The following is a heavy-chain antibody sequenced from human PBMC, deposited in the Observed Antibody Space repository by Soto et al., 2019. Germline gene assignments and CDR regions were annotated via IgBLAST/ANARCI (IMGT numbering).Heavy chain of an antibody. Sequence: EVQLVQSGAEVKKPGESLRISCKGSGYSFTSYWISWVRQMPGKGLEWMGRIDPSDSYTNYSTSFQGHVTISADKSISNAYLQWSSLKASDTAMYYCASSHSSGWPYNEFDYWGQGTLVTVSS. CDR1: GYSFTSYW. CDR3: ASSHSSGWPYNEFDY. D-gene: IGHD6-19*01. J-gene: IGHJ4*02. V-gene: IGHV5-10-1*03. CDR2: IDPSDSYT.